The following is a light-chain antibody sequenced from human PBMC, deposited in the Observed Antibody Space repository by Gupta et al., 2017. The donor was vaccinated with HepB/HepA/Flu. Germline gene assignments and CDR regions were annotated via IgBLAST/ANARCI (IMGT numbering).Light chain of an antibody. CDR3: NSRDSSGNHPVV. CDR1: SLRSYY. CDR2: GKN. Sequence: SSELTQDPAVSVALGQTVRITCQGDSLRSYYASWYQQKPGQAPVLVIYGKNNRPSGIPDRFSGSSSGNTAYLTITGAQAEDEADYYWNSRDSSGNHPVVFGGGTKLTFL. V-gene: IGLV3-19*01. J-gene: IGLJ2*01.